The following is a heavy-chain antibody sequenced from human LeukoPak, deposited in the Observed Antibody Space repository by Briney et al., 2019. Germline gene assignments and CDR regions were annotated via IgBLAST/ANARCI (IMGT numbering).Heavy chain of an antibody. Sequence: ASVKVSCKASGGTFSSYAISWVRQAPRQGLEWMGRIIPILGIANYAQKFQGRVTITADKSTSTAYMELSSLRSEDTAVYYCARDLGLGPLDYWGQGTLVTVSS. CDR2: IIPILGIA. CDR1: GGTFSSYA. V-gene: IGHV1-69*04. CDR3: ARDLGLGPLDY. J-gene: IGHJ4*02.